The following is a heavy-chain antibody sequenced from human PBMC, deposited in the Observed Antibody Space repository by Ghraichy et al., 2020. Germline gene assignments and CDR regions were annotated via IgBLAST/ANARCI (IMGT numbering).Heavy chain of an antibody. CDR2: INQDGSKK. Sequence: LLLTCAASGFTFSSYWMTWVRQAPGKGLEWVGNINQDGSKKYYVDSVKARFAISRDNGKNSLYLQMNNLRAEDTAVYFCARDRSVAGTMGYLLHWGQGTLVTVSS. CDR1: GFTFSSYW. V-gene: IGHV3-7*03. J-gene: IGHJ1*01. D-gene: IGHD1-1*01. CDR3: ARDRSVAGTMGYLLH.